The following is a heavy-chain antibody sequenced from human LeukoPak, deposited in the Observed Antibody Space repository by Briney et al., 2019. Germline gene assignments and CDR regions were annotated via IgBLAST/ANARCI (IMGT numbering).Heavy chain of an antibody. V-gene: IGHV7-4-1*02. D-gene: IGHD4-23*01. CDR2: INTNTGNP. J-gene: IGHJ5*02. Sequence: GASVKVSCKASGYTFTSYAMNWVRQAPGQGLEWMGWINTNTGNPTYAQGFTGRFVFSLDTSVSTAYLQISSLKAEDTAVYYCARSPPGGTIRWFDPWGQGTLVTVSS. CDR1: GYTFTSYA. CDR3: ARSPPGGTIRWFDP.